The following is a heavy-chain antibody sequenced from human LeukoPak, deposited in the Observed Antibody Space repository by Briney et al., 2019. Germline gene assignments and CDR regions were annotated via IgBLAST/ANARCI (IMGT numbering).Heavy chain of an antibody. CDR1: GFIFSNYG. V-gene: IGHV3-30*02. CDR3: VKERGSTTWLGSY. D-gene: IGHD2-2*01. Sequence: PGGSLRLSCAASGFIFSNYGMHLVRQAPGKGLEWVAFIRSGGSTKYYADSVKGRFTISRDNSKNTLFLQMNSLRVEDTGVFYCVKERGSTTWLGSYWGQGTLVTVSS. CDR2: IRSGGSTK. J-gene: IGHJ4*02.